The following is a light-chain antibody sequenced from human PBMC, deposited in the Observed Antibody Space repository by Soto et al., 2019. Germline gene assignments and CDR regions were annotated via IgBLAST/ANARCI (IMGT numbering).Light chain of an antibody. CDR2: LNNDGSH. J-gene: IGLJ2*01. V-gene: IGLV4-69*01. CDR3: QTWGTGFQV. Sequence: QPVLTQPPSASASLGASVKLTCTLSSGHSSYAIAWRQKQPEKGPRYLMDLNNDGSHTKGDGIPDRFSGSSSGAERYLIISSLQSEDEADYYCQTWGTGFQVFGGGTKLTVL. CDR1: SGHSSYA.